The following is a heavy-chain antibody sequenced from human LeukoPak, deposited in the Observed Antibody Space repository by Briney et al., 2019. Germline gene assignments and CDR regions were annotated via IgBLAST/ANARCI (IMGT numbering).Heavy chain of an antibody. D-gene: IGHD5-12*01. Sequence: SETLSLTCTVSGGSISGYYWNWIRQPAAKGLEWIGHIYVSESTNYNPSLKSRVTMSVDTSKNQFSLKMSSVTAADTAVYYCTRGHDGYDDYWGQGTLVTVSS. CDR2: IYVSEST. V-gene: IGHV4-4*07. J-gene: IGHJ4*02. CDR3: TRGHDGYDDY. CDR1: GGSISGYY.